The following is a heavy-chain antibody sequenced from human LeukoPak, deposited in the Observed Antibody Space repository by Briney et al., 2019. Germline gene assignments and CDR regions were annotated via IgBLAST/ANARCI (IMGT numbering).Heavy chain of an antibody. V-gene: IGHV4-34*01. D-gene: IGHD3-10*01. CDR2: IIEKGNA. CDR1: GGSFSSYS. J-gene: IGHJ2*01. CDR3: ARGYYPPRWYFDL. Sequence: KPSETLSLTCALYGGSFSSYSWSWTWIRQTPEKGLEWIGEIIEKGNANYNPSLKSRDTIDLDTSKNQFSLKLTSMTAADTAMYYCARGYYPPRWYFDLWGRGTLVTVSS.